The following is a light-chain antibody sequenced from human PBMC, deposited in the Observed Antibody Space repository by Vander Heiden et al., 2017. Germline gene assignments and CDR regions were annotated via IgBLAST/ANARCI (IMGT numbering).Light chain of an antibody. CDR1: QSISNY. CDR2: GAS. CDR3: QQSYNSPYT. V-gene: IGKV1-39*01. J-gene: IGKJ2*01. Sequence: DIQMTPSPSPLSASVGDRVTITCRASQSISNYLNWYQHKPGKAPNLLIYGASSLQSGVPSTFSGSGSGTDFTLTITSLQPEDFATYYCQQSYNSPYTFGQGTKLEIK.